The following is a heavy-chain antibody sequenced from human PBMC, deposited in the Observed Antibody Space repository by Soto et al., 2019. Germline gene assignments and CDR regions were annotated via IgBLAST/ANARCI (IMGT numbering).Heavy chain of an antibody. CDR2: MNPNSGNT. Sequence: QVQLVQSGAEVKKSGASVKVSCKASRYTFISYDINWVRQATGQGLEWMGWMNPNSGNTGYAQKFQGRITMTRNTSMNTAYMELSSLRSEATAVYYCARGQEVWWNAGPLGLHGLDVWGQGTTVTVSS. J-gene: IGHJ6*02. CDR1: RYTFISYD. V-gene: IGHV1-8*01. CDR3: ARGQEVWWNAGPLGLHGLDV. D-gene: IGHD3-16*01.